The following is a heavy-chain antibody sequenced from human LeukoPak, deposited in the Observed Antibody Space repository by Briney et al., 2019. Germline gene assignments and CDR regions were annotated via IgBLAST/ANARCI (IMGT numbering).Heavy chain of an antibody. CDR2: IYTSGST. Sequence: ASETLSLTCTVSGGSISSGSYYWSWIRQPAGKGLEWIGRIYTSGSTNYNPSLKSRVTISVDTSKNQFSLKLSSVTAADTAVYYCARDGCIVGEGFDPWGQGTLVTVSS. D-gene: IGHD3-22*01. CDR3: ARDGCIVGEGFDP. J-gene: IGHJ5*02. CDR1: GGSISSGSYY. V-gene: IGHV4-61*02.